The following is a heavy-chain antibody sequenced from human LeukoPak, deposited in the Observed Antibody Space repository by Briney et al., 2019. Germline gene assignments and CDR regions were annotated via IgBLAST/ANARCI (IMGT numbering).Heavy chain of an antibody. J-gene: IGHJ4*02. CDR2: IGGSGGST. Sequence: GGSLRLSCAASGFTFSSYTMSWIRQVPGKGLEWVSAIGGSGGSTYYADSVKGRFTISRDNSKNTLSLQMNSLRAEDTALYYCASQGGVGGYWGQGTLVTVSS. D-gene: IGHD2-8*02. V-gene: IGHV3-23*01. CDR1: GFTFSSYT. CDR3: ASQGGVGGY.